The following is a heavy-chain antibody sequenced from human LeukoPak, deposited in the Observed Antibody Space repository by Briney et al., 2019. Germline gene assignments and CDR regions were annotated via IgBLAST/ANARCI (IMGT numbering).Heavy chain of an antibody. CDR1: GFTFSDYY. CDR2: ISRGGSTI. D-gene: IGHD1-14*01. J-gene: IGHJ6*02. CDR3: ARVTQDGMDV. Sequence: GGSLRLSCAASGFTFSDYYMSWVRQAPGRGLEWVSYISRGGSTIYYAGSVKGRFTISRDNARNSLYLQMNSLRAEDTAVYSCARVTQDGMDVWGQGTTVTVSS. V-gene: IGHV3-11*01.